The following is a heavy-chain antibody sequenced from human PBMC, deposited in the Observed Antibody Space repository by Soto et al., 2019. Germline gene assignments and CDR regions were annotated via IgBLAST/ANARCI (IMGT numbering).Heavy chain of an antibody. CDR3: ARDLSGTGLDI. CDR2: VYSTGGV. D-gene: IGHD1-26*01. Sequence: QLQLHESGPGLVKPSETLSLTCNVSGDSIGRFYWSWIRQSAGKGREWIGRVYSTGGVTYNPALKGRVTISLDRSNNHGSLEMNSVTAADTAVYFCARDLSGTGLDIWGRGTKVSVSS. J-gene: IGHJ6*02. CDR1: GDSIGRFY. V-gene: IGHV4-4*07.